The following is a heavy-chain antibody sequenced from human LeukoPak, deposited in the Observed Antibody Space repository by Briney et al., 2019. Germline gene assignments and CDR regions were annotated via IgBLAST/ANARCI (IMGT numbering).Heavy chain of an antibody. CDR3: ARTVHQTDYGDSGGDYYYMDV. D-gene: IGHD4-17*01. CDR2: ISYDGSNK. CDR1: GFTFSSYA. V-gene: IGHV3-30*04. J-gene: IGHJ6*03. Sequence: PGGSLRLSCAASGFTFSSYAMHWVRQAPGKGLEWVAVISYDGSNKYYADSVKGRFTISRGNSKNTLYLQMNSLRAEDTAVYYCARTVHQTDYGDSGGDYYYMDVWGKGTTVTVSS.